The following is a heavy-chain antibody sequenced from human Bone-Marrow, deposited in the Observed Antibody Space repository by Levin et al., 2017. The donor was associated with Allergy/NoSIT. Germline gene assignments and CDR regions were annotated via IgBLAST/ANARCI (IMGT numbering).Heavy chain of an antibody. J-gene: IGHJ4*02. CDR3: ARKIMNDYTSGVYFDY. Sequence: SETLSLTCAVSGGSISSGGYSWSWIRQPPGKGLEWIGYIYHSGSTYYNPSLKSRVTISVDRSKNQFSLKLSSVTAADTAVYYCARKIMNDYTSGVYFDYWGQGTLVTVSS. CDR1: GGSISSGGYS. D-gene: IGHD4-11*01. CDR2: IYHSGST. V-gene: IGHV4-30-2*01.